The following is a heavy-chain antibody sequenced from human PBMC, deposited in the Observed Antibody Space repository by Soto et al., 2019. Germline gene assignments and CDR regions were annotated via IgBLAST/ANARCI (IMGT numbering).Heavy chain of an antibody. CDR2: INHSGST. V-gene: IGHV4-34*01. Sequence: SETLSLTCAVYGGSFSGYYWSWIRQPPGKGLEWIGEINHSGSTNYNPSLKSRVTISVDTSKNQFSLKLSSVTAADTAVYYCARVARSPLAAMPAGGQNWFDPWGQGTLVTVSS. D-gene: IGHD2-2*01. CDR3: ARVARSPLAAMPAGGQNWFDP. J-gene: IGHJ5*02. CDR1: GGSFSGYY.